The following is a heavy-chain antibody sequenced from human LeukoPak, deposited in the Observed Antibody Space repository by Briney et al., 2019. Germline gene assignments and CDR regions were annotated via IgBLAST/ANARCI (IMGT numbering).Heavy chain of an antibody. CDR2: MNHSGST. CDR1: GGSISTGGYY. Sequence: SETLSLTCTVSGGSISTGGYYWSWIRQPAGKGLEWIGYMNHSGSTYYNPSLKSRVTISVDRSKNQFSLKLSSVTAADTAVYYCASVNRYCSSTSCYKFDYWGQGTLVTVSS. V-gene: IGHV4-30-2*01. D-gene: IGHD2-2*01. J-gene: IGHJ4*02. CDR3: ASVNRYCSSTSCYKFDY.